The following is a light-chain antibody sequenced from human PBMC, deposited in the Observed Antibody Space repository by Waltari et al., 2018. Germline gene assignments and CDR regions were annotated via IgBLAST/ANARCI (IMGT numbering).Light chain of an antibody. CDR1: QSVRSSY. CDR2: GAS. Sequence: EIVLTQSPGPLSLSPGERATLSCRASQSVRSSYLAVYQQKPGQAPRLLIYGASSRATGIPDRFSGSGSGTDFTLTISRLEPEDFAVYYCQQYGSSPPTFGQGTKVEIK. J-gene: IGKJ1*01. V-gene: IGKV3-20*01. CDR3: QQYGSSPPT.